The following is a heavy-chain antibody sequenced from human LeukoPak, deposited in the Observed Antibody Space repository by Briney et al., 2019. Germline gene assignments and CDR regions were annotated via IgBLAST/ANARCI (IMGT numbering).Heavy chain of an antibody. J-gene: IGHJ4*02. D-gene: IGHD3-3*01. CDR3: ATSSDFWSGYYL. Sequence: GGSLRLSCAASGFTFSSYWMSWVRQAPGKGLEWVANIKQEGREKYYVDSVKGRFTISRDNAKNSLYLQMNGLRAEDTAVYYCATSSDFWSGYYLWGQGTLVTVSS. CDR2: IKQEGREK. V-gene: IGHV3-7*01. CDR1: GFTFSSYW.